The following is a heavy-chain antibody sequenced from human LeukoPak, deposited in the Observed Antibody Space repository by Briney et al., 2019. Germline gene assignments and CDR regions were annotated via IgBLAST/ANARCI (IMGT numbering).Heavy chain of an antibody. CDR2: INTDGSNT. Sequence: GGSLRLSCAASGFSFSGYYMFWVRQAPGKGLVWVSRINTDGSNTDYADSVKGRFTISRDNAKKTLYLQMNSLRGEDTAVYYCTREFRGIDYGGNPAVDYWGQGTLVTVSS. J-gene: IGHJ4*02. V-gene: IGHV3-74*01. CDR1: GFSFSGYY. D-gene: IGHD4-23*01. CDR3: TREFRGIDYGGNPAVDY.